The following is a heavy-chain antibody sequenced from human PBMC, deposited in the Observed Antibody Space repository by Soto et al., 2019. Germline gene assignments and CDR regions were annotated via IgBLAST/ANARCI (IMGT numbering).Heavy chain of an antibody. Sequence: GGSLTLSCAASGFPFGIYGMHWVRPAPGKGLEWVAVISYDGSNKYYADSVKGRFTISRDDSKNTLYLQMNSLRAEDTAVYYCAKDGDLAAPHPPDYYYYGMDVWGQGTTVTVSS. D-gene: IGHD6-13*01. V-gene: IGHV3-30*18. J-gene: IGHJ6*02. CDR2: ISYDGSNK. CDR3: AKDGDLAAPHPPDYYYYGMDV. CDR1: GFPFGIYG.